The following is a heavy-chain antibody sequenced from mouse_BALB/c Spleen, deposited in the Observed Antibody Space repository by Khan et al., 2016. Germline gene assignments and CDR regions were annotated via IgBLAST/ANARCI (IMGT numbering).Heavy chain of an antibody. V-gene: IGHV1-9*01. CDR3: ARGVRQGPWFAY. J-gene: IGHJ3*01. Sequence: QVQLQQSGAELMKPGASVKISCKATGYTFSSFWIEWVKQRPGHGLEWIGEILPGSGSTNYNEKFKGKATFTSDTSSNTAYMQLSSLTPEDSAVYYCARGVRQGPWFAYWGQGTRVTVSA. CDR1: GYTFSSFW. D-gene: IGHD3-3*01. CDR2: ILPGSGST.